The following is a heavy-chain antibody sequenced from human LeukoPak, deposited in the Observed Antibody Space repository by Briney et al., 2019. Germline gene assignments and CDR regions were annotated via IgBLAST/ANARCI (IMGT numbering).Heavy chain of an antibody. CDR1: GFTFSSYS. CDR3: ARRWYFDL. Sequence: GGSLRLSCAASGFTFSSYSMNWVRQAPGKGLEWVAVISNDGSDKYYADSVKGRFTISRGNSKSTLYLQMNSLRTEDTAVYYCARRWYFDLWGRGTLVTVSS. V-gene: IGHV3-30*03. J-gene: IGHJ2*01. CDR2: ISNDGSDK.